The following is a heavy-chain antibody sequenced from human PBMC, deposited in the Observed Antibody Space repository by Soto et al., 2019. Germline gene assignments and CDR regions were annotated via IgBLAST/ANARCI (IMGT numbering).Heavy chain of an antibody. Sequence: ASVKVSCKVFGHTLSELSMHWVRQAPGEGLEWVGGFDREDAETSYAQKFQGRVTMTEDTSTDTAYLELSSLRSEDTAVYYCATKTLLLYFQYWGQGTLVTVSS. D-gene: IGHD2-15*01. V-gene: IGHV1-24*01. J-gene: IGHJ1*01. CDR1: GHTLSELS. CDR2: FDREDAET. CDR3: ATKTLLLYFQY.